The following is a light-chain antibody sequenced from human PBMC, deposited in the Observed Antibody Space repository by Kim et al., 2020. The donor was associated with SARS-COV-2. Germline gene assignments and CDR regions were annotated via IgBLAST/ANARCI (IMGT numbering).Light chain of an antibody. V-gene: IGKV3-15*01. CDR2: GAS. Sequence: GAPGERATHSCRASQSVSSNLAWYQQKPGQAPRLLIYGASTRATGIPARFSGSGSGTEFTLTISSLQSEDFAVYYCQQYKNWPRTFGKGTKVDIK. CDR1: QSVSSN. CDR3: QQYKNWPRT. J-gene: IGKJ1*01.